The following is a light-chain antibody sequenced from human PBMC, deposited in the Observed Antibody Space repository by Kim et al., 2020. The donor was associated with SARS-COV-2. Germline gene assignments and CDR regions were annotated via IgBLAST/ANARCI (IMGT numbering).Light chain of an antibody. CDR1: RSDIGGYDR. Sequence: GQSVTISCTGTRSDIGGYDRVSWYQQSPGTAPKLLIYEVTNRPSGVPDRFSGSKSGSTASLTIAGLLTEDEADYYCSSFTDSTTVIFGGGTKVTVL. CDR2: EVT. CDR3: SSFTDSTTVI. V-gene: IGLV2-18*02. J-gene: IGLJ2*01.